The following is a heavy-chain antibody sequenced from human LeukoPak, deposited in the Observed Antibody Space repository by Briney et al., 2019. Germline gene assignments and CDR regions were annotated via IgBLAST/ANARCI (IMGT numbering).Heavy chain of an antibody. CDR2: INHSGST. CDR1: GGSFTGYY. CDR3: ARAKGSRITMIVVAPGSARYNWFDP. Sequence: SETLSLTCAVYGGSFTGYYWSWIRQPPGKGLEWIGEINHSGSTNYNPSLKSRVTISVDTSKNQFSLKLSSVTAADTAVYYCARAKGSRITMIVVAPGSARYNWFDPWGQGTLVTVSS. D-gene: IGHD3-22*01. J-gene: IGHJ5*02. V-gene: IGHV4-34*01.